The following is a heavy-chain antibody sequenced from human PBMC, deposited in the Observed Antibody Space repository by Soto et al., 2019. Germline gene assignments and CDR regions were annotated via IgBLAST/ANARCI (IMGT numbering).Heavy chain of an antibody. CDR2: INPNTGGT. CDR3: ARQAGYYYMDV. V-gene: IGHV1-2*04. J-gene: IGHJ6*03. CDR1: GYTFTGYY. Sequence: ASVKVSCKASGYTFTGYYMHWVRQAPGQGLEWKGWINPNTGGTNYAQRYQGWVTMNRDTSISTVYMELSRLRSDDTAVYYCARQAGYYYMDVWGKGTTVTVSS.